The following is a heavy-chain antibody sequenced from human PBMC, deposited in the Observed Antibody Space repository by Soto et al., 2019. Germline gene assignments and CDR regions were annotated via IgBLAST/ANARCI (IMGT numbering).Heavy chain of an antibody. CDR1: GFTFSSYA. V-gene: IGHV3-23*01. J-gene: IGHJ4*02. CDR3: GRGGPISGTYYKWY. D-gene: IGHD3-10*01. CDR2: ISGSGGST. Sequence: PGGSLRLSCAASGFTFSSYAMSWVRQAPGKGLEWVSVISGSGGSTHYADSVKGRSTISRDNSKNTLDLQMNSLRADDTAVYYCGRGGPISGTYYKWYWGQGTEVTVSS.